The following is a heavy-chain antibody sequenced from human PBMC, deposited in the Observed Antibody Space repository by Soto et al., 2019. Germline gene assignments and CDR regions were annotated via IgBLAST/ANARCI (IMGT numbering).Heavy chain of an antibody. J-gene: IGHJ5*02. D-gene: IGHD2-21*02. CDR2: INAGNGNT. CDR3: ARVFRGGDADWFDP. Sequence: ASVKVSCKAPGYTFTSYAMHWVRQAPGQRLEWMGWINAGNGNTKYSQKFQGRVTITRDTSASTAYMELSSLRSEDTAVYYCARVFRGGDADWFDPGGQGTLVTVPS. CDR1: GYTFTSYA. V-gene: IGHV1-3*01.